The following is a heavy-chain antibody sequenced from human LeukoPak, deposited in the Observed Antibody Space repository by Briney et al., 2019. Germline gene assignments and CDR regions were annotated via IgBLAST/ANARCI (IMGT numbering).Heavy chain of an antibody. CDR1: GGSTSSGSYY. J-gene: IGHJ4*02. Sequence: SETLSLTCTVSGGSTSSGSYYWSWIRQPAGKGLEWIGRIYTSGSTNYNPSLKSRVTISVDTSKNQFSLKLSSVTAADTAVYYCARDVDTAISDYWGQGTLVTVSS. CDR3: ARDVDTAISDY. D-gene: IGHD5-18*01. CDR2: IYTSGST. V-gene: IGHV4-61*02.